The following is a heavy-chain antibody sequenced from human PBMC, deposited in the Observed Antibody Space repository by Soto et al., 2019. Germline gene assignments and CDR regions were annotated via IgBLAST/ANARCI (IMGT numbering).Heavy chain of an antibody. CDR1: GYTFTSYD. CDR2: LNPNRGNT. CDR3: ARGFGHLMQFSAPDDALDI. J-gene: IGHJ3*02. V-gene: IGHV1-8*01. D-gene: IGHD3-10*01. Sequence: GASVKVSCKASGYTFTSYDIHWVRQATGQGLEWLGWLNPNRGNTGYAQKFPGRVTMTRNTSISTADMELRSLRSEDTAAYYCARGFGHLMQFSAPDDALDIWGQGTMVTLSS.